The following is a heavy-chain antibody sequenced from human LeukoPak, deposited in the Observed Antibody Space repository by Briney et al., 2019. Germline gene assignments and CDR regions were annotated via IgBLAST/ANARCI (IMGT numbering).Heavy chain of an antibody. J-gene: IGHJ4*02. V-gene: IGHV3-30*03. CDR3: VVVTTPSGFDY. D-gene: IGHD3-22*01. Sequence: GGSLRLSCAASGFTFSSYGMHWVRQAPGKGLEWVAVISYDGSNEYYADSVKGRFTISRDNSKNTLYLQMNSLRAEDTAVYYCVVVTTPSGFDYWGQGTLVTVSS. CDR2: ISYDGSNE. CDR1: GFTFSSYG.